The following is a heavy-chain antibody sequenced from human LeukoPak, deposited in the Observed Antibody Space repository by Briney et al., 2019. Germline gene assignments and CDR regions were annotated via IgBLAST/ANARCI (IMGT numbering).Heavy chain of an antibody. V-gene: IGHV4-59*01. CDR1: GGSISSYY. CDR2: IYYSGST. CDR3: ARPQKEYGSGSYYHY. J-gene: IGHJ4*02. D-gene: IGHD3-10*01. Sequence: SETLSLTCTVSGGSISSYYWSWIRQPPGKGLEWIGYIYYSGSTNYNPSLKSRVTISVDTSKNQFSLKLSSVTAADTAVYYCARPQKEYGSGSYYHYWGQGTLVTVSS.